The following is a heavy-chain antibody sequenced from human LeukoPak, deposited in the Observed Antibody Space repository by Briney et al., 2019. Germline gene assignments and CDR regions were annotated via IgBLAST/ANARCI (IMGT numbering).Heavy chain of an antibody. D-gene: IGHD3-22*01. CDR2: ISGSGGST. V-gene: IGHV3-23*01. CDR3: AKDPSYYDSSGYYSD. J-gene: IGHJ4*02. Sequence: GGSLRLSCAASGFTFSSYAMSWVRQAPGKGLEWVSAISGSGGSTYYADSVKGRFTISRDNSKNTLYLQMNSLRAEDTAVYYCAKDPSYYDSSGYYSDWGQGTLVTVSS. CDR1: GFTFSSYA.